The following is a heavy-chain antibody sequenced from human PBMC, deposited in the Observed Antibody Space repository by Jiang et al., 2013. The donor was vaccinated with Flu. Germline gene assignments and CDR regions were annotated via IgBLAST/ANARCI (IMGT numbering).Heavy chain of an antibody. CDR3: AVPPPYSSGWEVDP. CDR1: GYTFTSYY. Sequence: QLVESGAEVKKPGTSVKVSCKASGYTFTSYYMHWVRQAPGQGLEWMGTINPSGGRTTYAQKFRGRVTMTSDTSTSTVYMELSSLRSEDTAVYYCAVPPPYSSGWEVDPWGQGTLVTVSS. J-gene: IGHJ5*02. D-gene: IGHD6-19*01. V-gene: IGHV1-46*01. CDR2: INPSGGRT.